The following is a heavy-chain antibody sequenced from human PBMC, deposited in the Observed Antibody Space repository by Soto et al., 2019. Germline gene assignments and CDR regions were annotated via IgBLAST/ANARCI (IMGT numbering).Heavy chain of an antibody. CDR1: GFTFSSYW. CDR2: IKQDGSEK. V-gene: IGHV3-7*01. J-gene: IGHJ4*02. Sequence: EVQLVESGGSLVQPGGSLRLSCAASGFTFSSYWMSWVRQAPGKGLEWVANIKQDGSEKYYVDSVKGRFTISRDNAKNSLYLQMNSLRAEDTAVYYCARDALGDSGYDLFDYWGQGTLVTVSS. CDR3: ARDALGDSGYDLFDY. D-gene: IGHD5-12*01.